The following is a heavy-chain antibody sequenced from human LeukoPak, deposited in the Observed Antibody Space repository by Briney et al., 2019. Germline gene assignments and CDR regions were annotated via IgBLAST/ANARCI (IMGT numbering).Heavy chain of an antibody. D-gene: IGHD1-26*01. V-gene: IGHV4-59*01. Sequence: PSETLSLTCTVSGGSISSYYWSWIRQPPGKGLEWIGYIYYSGSTNYNPSLKSRVTISVDTSKNQFSLKLCSVTAADTAVYYCARDGGSGSLAFDIWGQGTMVTVSS. J-gene: IGHJ3*02. CDR3: ARDGGSGSLAFDI. CDR1: GGSISSYY. CDR2: IYYSGST.